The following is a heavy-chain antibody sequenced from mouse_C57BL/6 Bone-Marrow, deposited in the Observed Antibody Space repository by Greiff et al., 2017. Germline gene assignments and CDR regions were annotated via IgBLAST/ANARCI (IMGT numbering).Heavy chain of an antibody. J-gene: IGHJ4*01. CDR3: TRRDYSNYDAMDY. CDR2: ISSGGDYI. V-gene: IGHV5-9-1*02. CDR1: GFTFSSYA. Sequence: EVKLMESGEGLVKPGGSLKLSCAASGFTFSSYAMSWVRLTPEKRLEWVAYISSGGDYIYYADTVKGRFTISRDNARNTLYLQMSSLKSEDTAMYYCTRRDYSNYDAMDYWGQGTSVTVSS. D-gene: IGHD2-5*01.